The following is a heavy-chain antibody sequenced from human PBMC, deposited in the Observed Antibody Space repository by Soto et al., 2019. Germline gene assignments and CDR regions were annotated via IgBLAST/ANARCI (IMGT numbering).Heavy chain of an antibody. CDR2: INHSGST. D-gene: IGHD4-17*01. CDR1: GGSFSGYY. V-gene: IGHV4-34*01. Sequence: PSETLSLTCAVYGGSFSGYYWSWIRQPPGKGLEWIGEINHSGSTNYNPPLKSRVTISVDTSKNQFSLKLSSVTAADTAVYYCARGRRTTVTIDYWGQGTQVT. J-gene: IGHJ4*02. CDR3: ARGRRTTVTIDY.